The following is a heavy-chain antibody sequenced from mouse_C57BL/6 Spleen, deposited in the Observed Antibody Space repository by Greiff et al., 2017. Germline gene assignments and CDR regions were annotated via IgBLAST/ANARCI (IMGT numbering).Heavy chain of an antibody. D-gene: IGHD3-2*02. CDR1: GFTFSDYG. J-gene: IGHJ2*01. CDR2: ISSGSSTI. V-gene: IGHV5-17*01. CDR3: ARPTAQAFDY. Sequence: EVKLVESGGGLVKPGGSLKLSCAASGFTFSDYGMHWVRQAPEKGLEWVAYISSGSSTIYYADTVKGRFTISRDNTKNTLFLQMTSLRSEDTAMYYCARPTAQAFDYWGQGTTLTVSS.